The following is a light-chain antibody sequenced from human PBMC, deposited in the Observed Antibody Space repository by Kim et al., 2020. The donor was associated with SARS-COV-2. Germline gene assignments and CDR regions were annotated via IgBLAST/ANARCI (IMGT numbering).Light chain of an antibody. V-gene: IGLV4-69*01. CDR3: QTWVTGIQV. CDR2: LNSDGSH. Sequence: QLVLTQSPSASASLGASVKLTCTLSSGHASYDIAWHQQQPQKGPRYLMKLNSDGSHNKGDGIPGRFSGSSSGAERYLTISSLQSEDEADYYCQTWVTGIQVFGGGTQLTVL. J-gene: IGLJ3*02. CDR1: SGHASYD.